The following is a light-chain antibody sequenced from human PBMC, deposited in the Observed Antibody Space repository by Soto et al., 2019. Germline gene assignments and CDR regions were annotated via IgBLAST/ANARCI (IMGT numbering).Light chain of an antibody. CDR2: GAS. J-gene: IGKJ2*01. CDR1: QSVSRN. Sequence: EIVMTQSPATLSVSPGERATLSCGASQSVSRNLAWYQQKPGQAPMLLIYGASTRATGIPARFSGSGSGTEFTLTISSLQSEDFAVYYCQQYSNWPYTFGQGTKLEIK. CDR3: QQYSNWPYT. V-gene: IGKV3-15*01.